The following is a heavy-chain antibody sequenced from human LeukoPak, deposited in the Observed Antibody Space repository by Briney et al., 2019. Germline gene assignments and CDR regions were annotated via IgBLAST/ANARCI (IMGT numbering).Heavy chain of an antibody. V-gene: IGHV7-4-1*02. CDR3: ARSYYYGSGSRSYYFDY. J-gene: IGHJ4*02. CDR1: GYTFTIYD. Sequence: SVKVSCKASGYTFTIYDINWVRQATGQGREWMGWINTNTGNPTYAQGFTGRFVFSLDTSVSTAYLQISSLKAEDTAVYYCARSYYYGSGSRSYYFDYWGQGTLVTVSS. CDR2: INTNTGNP. D-gene: IGHD3-10*01.